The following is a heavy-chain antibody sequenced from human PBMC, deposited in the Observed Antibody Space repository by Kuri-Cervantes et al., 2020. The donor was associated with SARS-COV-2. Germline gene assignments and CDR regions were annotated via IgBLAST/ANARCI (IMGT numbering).Heavy chain of an antibody. V-gene: IGHV4-38-2*02. CDR2: IYHSGST. D-gene: IGHD6-25*01. CDR1: GGSISSGYY. J-gene: IGHJ6*03. Sequence: GSLRLSCTVSGGSISSGYYWGWIRQPPGKGLEWIGSIYHSGSTYYNPSLKSRVTISVDTSKNQFSRKLSSVTAADTAVYYCARQEAAATVLYYYYMDVWGKGTTVTVSS. CDR3: ARQEAAATVLYYYYMDV.